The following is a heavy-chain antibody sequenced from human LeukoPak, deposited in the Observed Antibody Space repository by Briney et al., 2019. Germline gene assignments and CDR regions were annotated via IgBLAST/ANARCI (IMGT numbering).Heavy chain of an antibody. CDR1: GFTFSSYW. CDR3: ARDRVTMVRGVNYYFDY. Sequence: GGSLRLSCAAAGFTFSSYWMSWVRQAPGKGLEWVTNIKQDGSEKYYVDSVKGRFTISRDNAKNSLYLQMNSLRAEDTAVYYCARDRVTMVRGVNYYFDYWGQGTLVTVSS. J-gene: IGHJ4*02. V-gene: IGHV3-7*05. CDR2: IKQDGSEK. D-gene: IGHD3-10*01.